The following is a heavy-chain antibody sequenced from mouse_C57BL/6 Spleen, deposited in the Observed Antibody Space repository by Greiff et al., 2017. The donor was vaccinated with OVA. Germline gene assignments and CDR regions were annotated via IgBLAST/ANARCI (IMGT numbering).Heavy chain of an antibody. J-gene: IGHJ4*01. CDR2: ISYSGST. V-gene: IGHV3-1*01. Sequence: ESGPGMVKPSQSLSLTCTVTGYSITSGYDWHWIRHFPGNKLEWMGYISYSGSTNYNPSLKSRISITHDTSKNHFFLKLNSVTTEDTATYYCARGYDYDYAMDYWGQGTSVTVSS. CDR3: ARGYDYDYAMDY. D-gene: IGHD2-4*01. CDR1: GYSITSGYD.